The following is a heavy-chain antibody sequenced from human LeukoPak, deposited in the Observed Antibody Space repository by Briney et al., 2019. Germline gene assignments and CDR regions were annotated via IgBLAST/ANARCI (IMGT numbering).Heavy chain of an antibody. V-gene: IGHV4-39*07. Sequence: SETLSLTCTVSGGSISSSSYYWGWIRQPPGKGLEWIGSIYYSGSTYYNPSLKSRVTISVDTSKNQFSLKLSSVTAADTAVYYCARGKPTGYSSSWRKNWFDPWGQGTLVTVSS. CDR1: GGSISSSSYY. CDR2: IYYSGST. CDR3: ARGKPTGYSSSWRKNWFDP. J-gene: IGHJ5*02. D-gene: IGHD6-13*01.